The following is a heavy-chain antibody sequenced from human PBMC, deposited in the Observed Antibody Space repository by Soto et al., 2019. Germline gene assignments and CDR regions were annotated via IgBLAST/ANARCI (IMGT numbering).Heavy chain of an antibody. CDR1: GFTFSSYS. V-gene: IGHV3-21*01. Sequence: GGSLRLSCAASGFTFSSYSTNWVRQAPGKGLEWVSSISSSSYIYYADSVKGRFTISRDNAKNSLYLQMNSLRAEDTAVYYCASWALSTIFGVVNSADYYGMDVWGQGTTVTVSS. CDR3: ASWALSTIFGVVNSADYYGMDV. D-gene: IGHD3-3*01. J-gene: IGHJ6*02. CDR2: ISSSSYI.